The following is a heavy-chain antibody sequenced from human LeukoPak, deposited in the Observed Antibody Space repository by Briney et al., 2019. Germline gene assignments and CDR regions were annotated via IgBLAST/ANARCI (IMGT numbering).Heavy chain of an antibody. CDR1: GFPFSDYY. J-gene: IGHJ6*02. D-gene: IGHD2-2*01. CDR2: ISGSGGKI. V-gene: IGHV3-11*01. Sequence: GGSLRLSCVASGFPFSDYYMSWIRQAPGKGLDWVSYISGSGGKIYYADSVKGRFTISRDNAKNSLYLQMNSLRAEDTAAYYCARGFDCSTTSCSCMDVWGQGTTVTVSS. CDR3: ARGFDCSTTSCSCMDV.